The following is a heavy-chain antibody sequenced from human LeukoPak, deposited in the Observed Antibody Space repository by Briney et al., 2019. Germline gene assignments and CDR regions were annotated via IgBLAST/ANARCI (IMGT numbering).Heavy chain of an antibody. J-gene: IGHJ4*02. D-gene: IGHD3-16*02. CDR1: GFTFSSYA. Sequence: PGGSLRLSCAASGFTFSSYAMSWVRQAPGKGLEWVSAISGSGGSTYYADSVKGRFTISRDNSKNTLYLQMNSLRAEDTAVYYCAKDRPPRDPYYDYVWGSYRRNDYFDYWGQGTLVTVSS. CDR2: ISGSGGST. CDR3: AKDRPPRDPYYDYVWGSYRRNDYFDY. V-gene: IGHV3-23*01.